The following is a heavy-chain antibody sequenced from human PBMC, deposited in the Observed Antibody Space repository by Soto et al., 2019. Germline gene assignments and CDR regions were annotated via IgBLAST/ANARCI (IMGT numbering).Heavy chain of an antibody. CDR3: ARGRMVRGVTTYYGMDV. CDR1: GGSFSGYY. V-gene: IGHV4-34*01. J-gene: IGHJ6*02. D-gene: IGHD3-10*01. CDR2: INHSGST. Sequence: SETLSLTCAVYGGSFSGYYWSWIRQPPGKGLEWIGEINHSGSTNYNPSLKSRVTISVDTSKNQFSLKLSSVTAADTAVYYCARGRMVRGVTTYYGMDVWGQGTTVTVSS.